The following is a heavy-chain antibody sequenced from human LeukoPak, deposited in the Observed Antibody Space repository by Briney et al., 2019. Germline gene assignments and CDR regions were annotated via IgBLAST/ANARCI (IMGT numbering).Heavy chain of an antibody. Sequence: SETLSLTCAVYGGSFSGYYWSWIRQPPGKGLEWIGEIHHSGSTNYNPSLKSRVTISVDTSKNQFSLKLSSVTAADTAVYYCASWSYYYMDVWGKGTTVTVSS. J-gene: IGHJ6*03. V-gene: IGHV4-34*01. CDR3: ASWSYYYMDV. CDR1: GGSFSGYY. CDR2: IHHSGST. D-gene: IGHD3-3*01.